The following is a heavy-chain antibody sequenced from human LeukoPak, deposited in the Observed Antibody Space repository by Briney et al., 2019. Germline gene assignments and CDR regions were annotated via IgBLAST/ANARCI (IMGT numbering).Heavy chain of an antibody. V-gene: IGHV1-69*05. CDR1: GYTFTSYG. J-gene: IGHJ4*02. D-gene: IGHD5-12*01. Sequence: SVKVSCKASGYTFTSYGISWVRQAPGQGLEWMGGIIPIFGTANYAQKFQGRVTITTDESTSTVYMELSSLRSEDTAVYYCARKALGYSRGDYFDYWGQGTLVTVSS. CDR3: ARKALGYSRGDYFDY. CDR2: IIPIFGTA.